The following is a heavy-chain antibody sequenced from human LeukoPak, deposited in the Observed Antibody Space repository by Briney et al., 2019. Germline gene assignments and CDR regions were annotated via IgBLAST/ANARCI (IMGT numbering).Heavy chain of an antibody. CDR3: ARDGKWFGESHAFDI. CDR2: ISGSGSTI. J-gene: IGHJ3*02. D-gene: IGHD3-10*01. Sequence: GGSLRPSCAASGFTFSSYEMNWVRQAPGKGLEWVSYISGSGSTIYYADSVKGRFTISRDNAKNSLYLQMNSLRAEDTAVYYCARDGKWFGESHAFDIWGQGTMVTVSS. CDR1: GFTFSSYE. V-gene: IGHV3-48*03.